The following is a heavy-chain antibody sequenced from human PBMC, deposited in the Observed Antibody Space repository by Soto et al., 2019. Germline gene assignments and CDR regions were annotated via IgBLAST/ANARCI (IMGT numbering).Heavy chain of an antibody. CDR2: INHSGST. D-gene: IGHD3-10*01. Sequence: SETLSLTCAVYGGSFSGYYWSWIRQPPGKGLEWIGEINHSGSTNYNPSLKSRVTISVDTSKNQFSLKLSSVTAADTAVYYCARGSGGLVTMVRGVILGWFDPWGQGTLVTVSS. CDR3: ARGSGGLVTMVRGVILGWFDP. J-gene: IGHJ5*02. V-gene: IGHV4-34*01. CDR1: GGSFSGYY.